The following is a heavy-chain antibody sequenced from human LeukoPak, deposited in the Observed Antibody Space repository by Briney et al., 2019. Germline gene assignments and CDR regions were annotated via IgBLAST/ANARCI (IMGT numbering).Heavy chain of an antibody. CDR2: TNAGNGNT. CDR3: ARDLYHYDSSGSRGTFDI. CDR1: GGTFSSYA. D-gene: IGHD3-22*01. J-gene: IGHJ3*02. Sequence: ASVKVSCKASGGTFSSYAISWVRQAPGQRLEWMGWTNAGNGNTKYSQEFQGRVTFTRDTSASTAYMELSSLRSDDTAVYYCARDLYHYDSSGSRGTFDIWGQGTMVTVSS. V-gene: IGHV1-3*01.